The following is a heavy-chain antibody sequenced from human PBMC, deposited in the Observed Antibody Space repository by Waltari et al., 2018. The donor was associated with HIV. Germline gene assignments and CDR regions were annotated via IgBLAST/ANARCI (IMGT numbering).Heavy chain of an antibody. V-gene: IGHV4-39*07. CDR3: ARDRHYYDSSGYYYGGGWFDP. Sequence: QLQLQESGPGLVKPSETLSLTCTVSGRSISSSRYYWGWIRQPPGEGLGWIGGIYYSGSTYYNPSLKGRVTISVDTSKNQFSLKLSSVTAADTAVYYCARDRHYYDSSGYYYGGGWFDPWGQGTLVTVSS. CDR2: IYYSGST. CDR1: GRSISSSRYY. D-gene: IGHD3-22*01. J-gene: IGHJ5*02.